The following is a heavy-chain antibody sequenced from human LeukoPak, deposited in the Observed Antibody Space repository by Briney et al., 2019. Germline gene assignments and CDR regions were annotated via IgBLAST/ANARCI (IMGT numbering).Heavy chain of an antibody. D-gene: IGHD3-10*01. Sequence: GGSLRLPCAASGFTFSSYAMHWVRQAPGKGLEYVSAISSNGGSTYYANSVKGRFTISRDNSKNTLYLQMGSLRAEDMAVYYCAKRGSTGSYYNNPNFDYWGQGTLVTVSS. J-gene: IGHJ4*02. V-gene: IGHV3-64*01. CDR1: GFTFSSYA. CDR3: AKRGSTGSYYNNPNFDY. CDR2: ISSNGGST.